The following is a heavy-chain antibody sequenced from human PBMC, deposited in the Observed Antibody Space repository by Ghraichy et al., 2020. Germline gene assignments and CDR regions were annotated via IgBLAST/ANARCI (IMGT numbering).Heavy chain of an antibody. V-gene: IGHV1-2*04. CDR1: GYTFTGYY. Sequence: ASVKVSCKASGYTFTGYYMHWVRQAPGQGLEWMGWINPNSGGTNYAQKFQGWVTMTRDTSISTAYMELSRLRSDDTAVYYCARAYGSGPKSPYGMDVWGQGTTVTVSS. D-gene: IGHD3-10*01. J-gene: IGHJ6*02. CDR3: ARAYGSGPKSPYGMDV. CDR2: INPNSGGT.